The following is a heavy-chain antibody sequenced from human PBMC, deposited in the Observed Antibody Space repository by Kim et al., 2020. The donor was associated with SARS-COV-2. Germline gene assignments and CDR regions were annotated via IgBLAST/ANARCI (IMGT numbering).Heavy chain of an antibody. CDR3: AALKVGRGVAPEGGYYFDY. CDR2: FDPEDGET. CDR1: GYTLTELS. J-gene: IGHJ4*02. Sequence: ASVKVSCKVSGYTLTELSMHWVRQAPGKGLEWMGGFDPEDGETIYAQKFQGRVTMTEDTSTDTAYMELSSLRSEDTAVYYCAALKVGRGVAPEGGYYFDYWGQGTLVTVSS. V-gene: IGHV1-24*01. D-gene: IGHD3-10*01.